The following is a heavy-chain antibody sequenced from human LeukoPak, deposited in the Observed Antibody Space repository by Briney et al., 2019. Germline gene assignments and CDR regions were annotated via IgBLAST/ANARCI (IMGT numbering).Heavy chain of an antibody. J-gene: IGHJ6*03. V-gene: IGHV4-38-2*02. D-gene: IGHD4-11*01. CDR2: IYRRGST. CDR1: GYSISSGYY. CDR3: ARDRTGQQLISRKEYYYMDV. Sequence: SETLSLTCTVSGYSISSGYYWGWIRQSPGKGLEWIGNIYRRGSTYYNPSLKSRVTISVDTSKNQFSLRLSSATAADTAVYYCARDRTGQQLISRKEYYYMDVWGKGTTVTISS.